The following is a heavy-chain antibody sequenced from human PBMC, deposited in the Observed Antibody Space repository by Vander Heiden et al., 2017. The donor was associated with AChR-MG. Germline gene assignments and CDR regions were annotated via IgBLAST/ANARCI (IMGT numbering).Heavy chain of an antibody. CDR3: ARAENWNSVSDT. CDR2: INPSGGSA. J-gene: IGHJ3*01. V-gene: IGHV1-46*03. Sequence: QVQLGQSGAEVTSPGASVTVSCTASGSPISNYYIHGVRQAPGQGLEWMGIINPSGGSASYAQKFQGRVTMTRDTSTSTVYMELSSLRSEDTAVYYCARAENWNSVSDTWGQGTMVTVSS. CDR1: GSPISNYY. D-gene: IGHD1-7*01.